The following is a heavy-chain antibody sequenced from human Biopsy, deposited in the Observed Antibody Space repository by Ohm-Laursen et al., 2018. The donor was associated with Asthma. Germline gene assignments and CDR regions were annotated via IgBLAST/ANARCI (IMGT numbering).Heavy chain of an antibody. D-gene: IGHD5-24*01. Sequence: TLSLTCTVSGRSISSGGYYWSWIRQPPGKGLEWIGYIYYSGSTYYNPSLKSRVTISVDTSKNQFSLKLSSVTAADTAVYYRAIGPPVDREDWGQGTLATVSS. CDR3: AIGPPVDRED. CDR2: IYYSGST. V-gene: IGHV4-31*03. J-gene: IGHJ4*02. CDR1: GRSISSGGYY.